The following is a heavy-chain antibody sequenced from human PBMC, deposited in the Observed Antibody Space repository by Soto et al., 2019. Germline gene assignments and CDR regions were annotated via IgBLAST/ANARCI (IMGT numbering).Heavy chain of an antibody. CDR2: IRSKAYGGTT. V-gene: IGHV3-49*03. Sequence: GGSLRLSCTASGFTFGDYAMSWFRQAPGKGLEWVGFIRSKAYGGTTEYAASVKGRFTISRDDSKSIAYLQMNSLKTEDTAVYYCSYCSGGSCHHPFDYWGQGTLVTVSS. D-gene: IGHD2-15*01. CDR3: SYCSGGSCHHPFDY. CDR1: GFTFGDYA. J-gene: IGHJ4*02.